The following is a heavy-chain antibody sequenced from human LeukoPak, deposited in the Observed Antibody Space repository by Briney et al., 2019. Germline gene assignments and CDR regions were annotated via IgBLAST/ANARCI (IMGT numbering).Heavy chain of an antibody. V-gene: IGHV4-34*01. D-gene: IGHD6-6*01. CDR1: GGSFSGYY. J-gene: IGHJ4*02. CDR3: ARVSSSSDFDY. CDR2: INHSGST. Sequence: SETLSLTCAVYGGSFSGYYWSWIRQPPGEGLEWIGEINHSGSTNYNPSLKSRVTISVDTSKNQFSLKLSSVTAADTAVYYCARVSSSSDFDYWGQGTLVTVSS.